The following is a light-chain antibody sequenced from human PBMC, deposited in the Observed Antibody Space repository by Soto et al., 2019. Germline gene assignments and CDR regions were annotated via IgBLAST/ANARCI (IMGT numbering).Light chain of an antibody. Sequence: QSVLTQPASVSGSPGQSIAISCTGTSSDVGSYKYVSWFQQHPGKAPKLVIYEVNNRPSGVSNRFSGSKSGNTASLTISGLHAEDEADYYCSSFTTTYTWVFGGGTKLTVL. CDR1: SSDVGSYKY. J-gene: IGLJ3*02. V-gene: IGLV2-14*01. CDR3: SSFTTTYTWV. CDR2: EVN.